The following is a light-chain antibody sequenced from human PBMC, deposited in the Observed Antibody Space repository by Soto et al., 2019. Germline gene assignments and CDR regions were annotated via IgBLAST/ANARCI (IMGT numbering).Light chain of an antibody. CDR1: QSIDNW. CDR2: DAS. CDR3: QQYNSYPWT. Sequence: DIQMTQSPSTLSGSVGDRVTITCRANQSIDNWLAWYQQKPGKAPKLLIYDASTLESGVSSRFSGSGSGTEFTLAISSLQPDDFATYYCQQYNSYPWTFGQGTKVDIK. V-gene: IGKV1-5*01. J-gene: IGKJ1*01.